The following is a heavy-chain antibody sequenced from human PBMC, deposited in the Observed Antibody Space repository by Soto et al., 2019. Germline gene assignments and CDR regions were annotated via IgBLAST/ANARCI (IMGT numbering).Heavy chain of an antibody. D-gene: IGHD2-2*02. CDR3: ARLLCLRTSCYTGSRHFFDY. CDR2: IYPAASDA. Sequence: GESLKVSCKGSGYSFSNYWIAWLRQMPGKGLEWMGIIYPAASDARYSPSFQGQVIISVDNSISAAYLQWSSLKASDTAMYYCARLLCLRTSCYTGSRHFFDYWGQRALVTVSS. J-gene: IGHJ4*02. V-gene: IGHV5-51*01. CDR1: GYSFSNYW.